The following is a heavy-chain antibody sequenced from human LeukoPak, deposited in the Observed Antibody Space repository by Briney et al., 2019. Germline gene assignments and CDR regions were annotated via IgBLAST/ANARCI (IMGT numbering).Heavy chain of an antibody. J-gene: IGHJ5*02. CDR2: TYYRSKWSN. D-gene: IGHD6-19*01. CDR1: GDSVSRNSAT. Sequence: SQTLSLTCAISGDSVSRNSATWNWIRQSPSRGLEWLGRTYYRSKWSNNYAVSGKSRITINSDTSKNQFSLHLNSVTPEGTAVYYCARGDQWLETWGQGTLVTVSS. V-gene: IGHV6-1*01. CDR3: ARGDQWLET.